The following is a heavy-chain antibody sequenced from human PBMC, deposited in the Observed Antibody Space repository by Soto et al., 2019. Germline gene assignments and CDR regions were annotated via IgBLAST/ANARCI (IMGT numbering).Heavy chain of an antibody. CDR1: GDSISSSSYY. V-gene: IGHV4-39*01. CDR2: VYYSGST. Sequence: QLQLQESGPGLVKSSETLSLTCTVSGDSISSSSYYWDWIRQPPGKGLEWIGSVYYSGSTYYNPSLKSRVSTSEETSKKHFSLKLTSVTAADTAVYYCERQCLGIKQSFDYWGQGTLVTVSS. J-gene: IGHJ4*02. D-gene: IGHD3-10*02. CDR3: ERQCLGIKQSFDY.